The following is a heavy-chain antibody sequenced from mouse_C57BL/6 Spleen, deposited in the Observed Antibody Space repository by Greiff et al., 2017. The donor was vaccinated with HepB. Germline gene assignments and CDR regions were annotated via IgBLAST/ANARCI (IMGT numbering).Heavy chain of an antibody. V-gene: IGHV1-26*01. CDR3: ARENYSNRWFAY. CDR2: INPNNGGT. D-gene: IGHD2-5*01. CDR1: GYTFTDYY. J-gene: IGHJ3*01. Sequence: EVQLQQSGPELVKPGASVKISCKASGYTFTDYYMNWVKQSHGKSLEWIGDINPNNGGTSYNQKFKGKATLTVDKSSSTAYMELRSLTSEDSAVYYCARENYSNRWFAYWGQGTLVTVSA.